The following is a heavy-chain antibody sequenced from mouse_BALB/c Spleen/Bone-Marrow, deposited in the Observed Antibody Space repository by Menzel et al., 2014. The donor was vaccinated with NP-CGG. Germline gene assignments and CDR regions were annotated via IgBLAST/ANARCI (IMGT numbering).Heavy chain of an antibody. J-gene: IGHJ2*01. V-gene: IGHV2-2*02. CDR1: GFSLTSYG. CDR2: IWSGGST. D-gene: IGHD1-3*01. Sequence: VQGVESGPGLVEPSQSLSITCTVSGFSLTSYGVHWVRQSPGKGLEWLGVIWSGGSTDYNAAFISRLSTSKDNSKSQVFFKMNSLQANDTAIYYCARRKSGKGYFDYWGQGTTLTVSS. CDR3: ARRKSGKGYFDY.